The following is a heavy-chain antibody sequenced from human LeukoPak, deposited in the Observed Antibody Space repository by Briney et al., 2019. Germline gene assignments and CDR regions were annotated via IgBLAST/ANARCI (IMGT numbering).Heavy chain of an antibody. Sequence: GGSLRLSCAASGFTFSSYWMSWVRQAPGKGLERVANIKQDGSEKYYVDSVKGRFTISRDNAKNSLYLQMNSLRAEDTAVYYCARIKLTHSSSWHFDYWGQGTLVTVSS. D-gene: IGHD6-13*01. CDR2: IKQDGSEK. V-gene: IGHV3-7*05. CDR1: GFTFSSYW. CDR3: ARIKLTHSSSWHFDY. J-gene: IGHJ4*02.